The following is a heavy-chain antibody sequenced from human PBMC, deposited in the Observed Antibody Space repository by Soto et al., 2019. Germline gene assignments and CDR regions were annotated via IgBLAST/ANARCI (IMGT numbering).Heavy chain of an antibody. J-gene: IGHJ6*02. CDR2: IYYSGST. CDR1: GGSISSGDYY. Sequence: PSETLSLTCTGSGGSISSGDYYWSWIRQPPGKGLEWIGYIYYSGSTYYNPSLKSRVTISVDTSKNQFSLKLSSVTAADTAVYYCAREEGYYDILTGYYNSPKGMDVWGQGTTVTVSS. D-gene: IGHD3-9*01. CDR3: AREEGYYDILTGYYNSPKGMDV. V-gene: IGHV4-30-4*01.